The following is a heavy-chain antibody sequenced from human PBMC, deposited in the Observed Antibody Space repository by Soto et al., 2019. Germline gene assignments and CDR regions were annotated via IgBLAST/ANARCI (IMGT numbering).Heavy chain of an antibody. CDR3: ARVDPRGVAVVRDY. J-gene: IGHJ4*02. V-gene: IGHV1-18*01. CDR1: GNTFASHG. Sequence: QVQLVQSGPEVKKPGASVKVSCKASGNTFASHGFSLVRQAPGQGLEWMGWISGFNGQTNYALKFQGRVTLTTDTSTSTAYMELRSLRSDDTAVYFCARVDPRGVAVVRDYLGQGTLVTVSS. D-gene: IGHD3-10*01. CDR2: ISGFNGQT.